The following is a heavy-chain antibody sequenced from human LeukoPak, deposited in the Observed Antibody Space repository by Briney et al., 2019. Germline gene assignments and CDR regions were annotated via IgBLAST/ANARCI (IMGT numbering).Heavy chain of an antibody. CDR2: IYTSGST. CDR3: ARENYDILTGYPHFDY. V-gene: IGHV4-4*07. J-gene: IGHJ4*02. D-gene: IGHD3-9*01. CDR1: GGSISSYY. Sequence: SETLSLTCTVSGGSISSYYWGWIRQPAGKGLEWIGRIYTSGSTNYNPSLKSRVTMSVDTSKNQFSLKLSSVTAADTAVYYCARENYDILTGYPHFDYWGQGTLVTVSS.